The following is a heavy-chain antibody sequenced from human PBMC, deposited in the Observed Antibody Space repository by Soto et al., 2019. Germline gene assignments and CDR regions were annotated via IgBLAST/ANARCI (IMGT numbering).Heavy chain of an antibody. J-gene: IGHJ2*01. Sequence: QVQLQESGPGLVKASQTLSLTCTVSGGSISSGYYYCSWIRQHPGKGLEWIGFIYYSGSTYYNPSLKSRVTISVDTSKNQFSLKLTSMTAADTAVYYCARDSYGSGSFDLSGRGTLVTVSS. CDR2: IYYSGST. V-gene: IGHV4-31*03. D-gene: IGHD3-10*01. CDR1: GGSISSGYYY. CDR3: ARDSYGSGSFDL.